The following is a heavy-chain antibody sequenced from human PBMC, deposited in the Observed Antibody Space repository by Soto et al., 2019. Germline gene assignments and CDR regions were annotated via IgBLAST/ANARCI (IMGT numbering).Heavy chain of an antibody. V-gene: IGHV3-7*01. CDR1: GFTFSNYW. J-gene: IGHJ3*02. Sequence: EVQLVESGGGLVQPGGPLRLSCAASGFTFSNYWMNWVRQAPGKGLEWVANIKQDGSEKYYVDSVKGRFTISRDNAKNSLYLQMNSLRAEHTAVYYCARYCSSGSCSDPHGFDIWGQGTMVTVSS. CDR2: IKQDGSEK. D-gene: IGHD2-15*01. CDR3: ARYCSSGSCSDPHGFDI.